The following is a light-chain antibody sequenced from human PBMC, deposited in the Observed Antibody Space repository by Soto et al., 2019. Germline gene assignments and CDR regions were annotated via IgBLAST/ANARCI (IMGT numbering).Light chain of an antibody. Sequence: EIVLTQSPANLSLSPGERATLSCRASQSVGSSLAWYQQKPGQAPKLLIYDASNRATGIPARFSGSGSGTDFTLTISSLEPEDFTVYYCQHRSSWPRTFGPGTKVDFK. V-gene: IGKV3-11*01. J-gene: IGKJ3*01. CDR2: DAS. CDR3: QHRSSWPRT. CDR1: QSVGSS.